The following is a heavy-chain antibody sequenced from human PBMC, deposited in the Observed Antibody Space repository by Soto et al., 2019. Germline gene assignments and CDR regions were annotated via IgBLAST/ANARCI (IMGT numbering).Heavy chain of an antibody. CDR2: ISGSGGST. V-gene: IGHV3-23*01. Sequence: GSLRPSCSAPGFTFSRYAMSWGRQAPGKGLEWVSAISGSGGSTYYADSVKGRFTISRDNSKNTLYLQMNSLKAADAAVYFCATVYFYDSSADYYFDYWGQGTLVTVSS. D-gene: IGHD3-22*01. J-gene: IGHJ4*02. CDR3: ATVYFYDSSADYYFDY. CDR1: GFTFSRYA.